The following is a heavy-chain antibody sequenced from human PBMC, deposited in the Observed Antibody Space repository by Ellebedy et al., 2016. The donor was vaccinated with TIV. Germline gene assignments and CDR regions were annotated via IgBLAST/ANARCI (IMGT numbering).Heavy chain of an antibody. V-gene: IGHV3-21*06. J-gene: IGHJ4*02. CDR3: ARGWSTPDS. CDR2: IRSTGSDK. Sequence: GESLKISCVASGFTFSNYNMNWVRQSPGKGLEWMSSIRSTGSDKYYAESVKGRFTISRDNAQNTLFLQMNSLRVEDTAVYYCARGWSTPDSWGQGTLVIVSS. CDR1: GFTFSNYN. D-gene: IGHD2-15*01.